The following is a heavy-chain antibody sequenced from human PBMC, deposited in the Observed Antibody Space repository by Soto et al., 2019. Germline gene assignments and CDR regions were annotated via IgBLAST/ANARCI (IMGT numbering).Heavy chain of an antibody. Sequence: QVTLVESGGGVVQPGGSLILSCAASGFTFNTYAMHWVRQAPGKGLEWVAVISFDGSIKYYADSVKGRFTISRDNSKNTLYLQMNSLRTEDMAVYYCARRYKDGRRDCVSTSCLFDPWGQGTLVIVSS. V-gene: IGHV3-30*04. CDR3: ARRYKDGRRDCVSTSCLFDP. CDR1: GFTFNTYA. D-gene: IGHD2-2*01. CDR2: ISFDGSIK. J-gene: IGHJ5*02.